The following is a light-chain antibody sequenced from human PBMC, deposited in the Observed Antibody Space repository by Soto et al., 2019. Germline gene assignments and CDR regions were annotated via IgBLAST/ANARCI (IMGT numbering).Light chain of an antibody. Sequence: SYELTQPPSVSVAPGQTARITCGGNNIGSKHVHWYQQKSGQAPVLVMSDDTDRPSGIPERLSGSSFGSTATLTISRVEAGDEADYYCQVWESSRDQGVFGGGTK. CDR2: DDT. V-gene: IGLV3-21*02. CDR1: NIGSKH. CDR3: QVWESSRDQGV. J-gene: IGLJ2*01.